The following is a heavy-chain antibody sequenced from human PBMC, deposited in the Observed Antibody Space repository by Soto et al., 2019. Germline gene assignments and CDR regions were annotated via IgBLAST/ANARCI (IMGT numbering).Heavy chain of an antibody. J-gene: IGHJ6*02. D-gene: IGHD2-2*01. CDR2: TYYRSKWYN. CDR3: SRSSTSPYYYYYGMDV. V-gene: IGHV6-1*01. CDR1: GDSVSSNSAA. Sequence: SQTLSLTCVISGDSVSSNSAAWNWIRQSPSRGLEWLGRTYYRSKWYNDYAVSVKSRITINPDTSKNQFSLQLNSVTPEDTAVYYCSRSSTSPYYYYYGMDVWGQGTTVTVSS.